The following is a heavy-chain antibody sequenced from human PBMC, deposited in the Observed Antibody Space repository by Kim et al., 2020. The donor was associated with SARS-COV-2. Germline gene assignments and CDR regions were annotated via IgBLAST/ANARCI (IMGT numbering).Heavy chain of an antibody. Sequence: SETLSLTCAVYGGSFSGYYWSWIRQPPGKGLEWIGEINHSGSTNYNPSLKSRVTISVDTSKNQFSLKLSSVTAADTAVYYCASEGGVVVAATSSEEIDYYYYGMDVWGQGTTVAVSS. J-gene: IGHJ6*02. CDR1: GGSFSGYY. CDR3: ASEGGVVVAATSSEEIDYYYYGMDV. CDR2: INHSGST. D-gene: IGHD2-15*01. V-gene: IGHV4-34*01.